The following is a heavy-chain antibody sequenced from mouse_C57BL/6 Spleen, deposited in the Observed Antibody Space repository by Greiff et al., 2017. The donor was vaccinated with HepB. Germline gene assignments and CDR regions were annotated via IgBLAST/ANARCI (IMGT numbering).Heavy chain of an antibody. CDR3: ARRDGLYFDY. Sequence: EVKLVESGGGLVKPGGSLKLSCAASGFTFSDYGMHWVRQAPEKGLEWVAYISSGSSTIYYADTVKGRFTISRDNAKNTLFLQMTSLRSENTAMYYCARRDGLYFDYWGQGTTLTVSS. J-gene: IGHJ2*01. CDR1: GFTFSDYG. D-gene: IGHD3-1*01. V-gene: IGHV5-17*01. CDR2: ISSGSSTI.